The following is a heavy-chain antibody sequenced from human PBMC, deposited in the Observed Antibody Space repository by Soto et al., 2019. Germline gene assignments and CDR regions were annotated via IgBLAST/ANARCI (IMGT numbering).Heavy chain of an antibody. V-gene: IGHV5-51*01. Sequence: GESLKISCKGSGYSFTNYWIGWVRQMPGKGLEWMGIIYPGDSDTRYSPSFQGQVTISADKSISTAFLQWSSLKASDTAMYYCARHIRRQYCSGGSCYSLDYWGQGTLVTVSS. J-gene: IGHJ4*02. CDR1: GYSFTNYW. CDR2: IYPGDSDT. D-gene: IGHD2-15*01. CDR3: ARHIRRQYCSGGSCYSLDY.